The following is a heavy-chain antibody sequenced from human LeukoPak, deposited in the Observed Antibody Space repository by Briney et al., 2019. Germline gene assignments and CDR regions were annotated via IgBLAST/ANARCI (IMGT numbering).Heavy chain of an antibody. Sequence: TGGSLRLSCAASGFTFRSYAMNWVRLAPGKGLEWVSSVAGRGDVTYYADSVKGRFTISRDNSKNTLYLQMNSLRAEDTAVYYCAKGRPGPYSSGWYSNFDYWGQGTLVTVSS. CDR1: GFTFRSYA. CDR2: VAGRGDVT. V-gene: IGHV3-23*01. J-gene: IGHJ4*02. CDR3: AKGRPGPYSSGWYSNFDY. D-gene: IGHD6-19*01.